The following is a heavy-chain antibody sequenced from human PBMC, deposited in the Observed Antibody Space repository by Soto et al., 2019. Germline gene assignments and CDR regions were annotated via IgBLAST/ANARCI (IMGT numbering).Heavy chain of an antibody. D-gene: IGHD2-8*02. CDR1: GASITGTSY. CDR3: ARGMTPPGAPAWYYFDS. V-gene: IGHV4-4*07. CDR2: FSLSGTT. J-gene: IGHJ4*02. Sequence: KPSETLSLTCTVSGASITGTSYWSWIRQPAGKGLEWIGRFSLSGTTNYNPSLRSRVTMSADVSKNQFSLRLTPVTAADTALYYCARGMTPPGAPAWYYFDSWGQGTLVTVSS.